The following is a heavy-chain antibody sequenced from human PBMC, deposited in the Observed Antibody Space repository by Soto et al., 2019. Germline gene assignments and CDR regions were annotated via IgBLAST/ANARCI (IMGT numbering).Heavy chain of an antibody. V-gene: IGHV3-23*01. Sequence: GGSLRLSCAASGFTFSSNAMSWVRQAPGKGLEWVSAISGSGGSTYYADSVKGRLTISRDNYKNTLYLQMNSLRAEDTAVYYCARASDRTYYYDSSGQNCRTFYFDYWGQGTLVTVSS. CDR2: ISGSGGST. CDR1: GFTFSSNA. J-gene: IGHJ4*02. D-gene: IGHD3-22*01. CDR3: ARASDRTYYYDSSGQNCRTFYFDY.